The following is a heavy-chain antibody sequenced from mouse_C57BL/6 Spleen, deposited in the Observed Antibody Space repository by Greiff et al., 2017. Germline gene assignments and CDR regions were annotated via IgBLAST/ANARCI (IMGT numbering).Heavy chain of an antibody. CDR1: GYTFTSYW. V-gene: IGHV1-72*01. D-gene: IGHD2-1*01. CDR2: LVPNSGGT. J-gene: IGHJ2*01. CDR3: ARNGNFDY. Sequence: QFQLQQSGAELVKPGASVTLSCKASGYTFTSYWLHWVQQRPGRGLEWIGRLVPNSGGTKYNEKFKSKATLTVDKPSSTAYMQLSSLTSEDSAVYYCARNGNFDYWGQGTTLTVSS.